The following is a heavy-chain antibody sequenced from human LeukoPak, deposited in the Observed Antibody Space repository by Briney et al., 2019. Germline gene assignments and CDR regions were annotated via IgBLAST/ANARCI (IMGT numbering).Heavy chain of an antibody. J-gene: IGHJ4*02. CDR2: ISSSGSTI. V-gene: IGHV3-48*03. Sequence: GGSLRLSCAASGFAFGNYAMHWVRQAPGKGLEWVSYISSSGSTIYYADSVKGRFTISRDNAKNSLYLQMNSLRAEDTAVYYCAARSGSPRYFDYWGQGTLVTVSS. D-gene: IGHD3-10*01. CDR1: GFAFGNYA. CDR3: AARSGSPRYFDY.